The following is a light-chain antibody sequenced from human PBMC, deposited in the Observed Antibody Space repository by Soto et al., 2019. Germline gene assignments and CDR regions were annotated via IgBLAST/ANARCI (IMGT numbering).Light chain of an antibody. V-gene: IGKV3D-15*01. CDR2: AAS. CDR3: QQYSYWPPEPT. CDR1: QSIRGN. J-gene: IGKJ4*01. Sequence: EIVMTQSPATLSVSPGERATLSCRASQSIRGNLAWYQQKPGRAPRLVIYAASIRATGIPARFSGGGSGTEFTLTITSLQSEDFALYFCQQYSYWPPEPTFGGGTKVEMK.